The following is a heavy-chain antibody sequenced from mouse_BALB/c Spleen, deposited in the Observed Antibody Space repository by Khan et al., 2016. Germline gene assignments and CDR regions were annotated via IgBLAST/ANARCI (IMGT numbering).Heavy chain of an antibody. J-gene: IGHJ2*01. CDR1: GFSLTTYD. V-gene: IGHV2-9*02. Sequence: QVQLKESGPGLVAPSQSLSITCTVSGFSLTTYDIHWVRQPPGKGLKWLGVIWAGGSTNYNSALMSRLSLSKDNSKSKVFLKMNSLQTDDTAMYYCARVQFGYYDYFDFWGQGTTLAVSS. CDR2: IWAGGST. D-gene: IGHD2-3*01. CDR3: ARVQFGYYDYFDF.